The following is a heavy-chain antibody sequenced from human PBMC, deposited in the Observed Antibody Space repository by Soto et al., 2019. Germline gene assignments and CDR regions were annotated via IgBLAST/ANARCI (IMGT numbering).Heavy chain of an antibody. CDR3: SSSYGSGCRAFDY. V-gene: IGHV1-69*02. Sequence: QVQLVQSGAEVKRPGSSVKVSCKASGDTFNFYSINWVRQAPGLGLEWMGRVNPIVSMSNYAQKFQGRVTMTAEKSTSTAYMELSILRSEDTAIYDCSSSYGSGCRAFDYWGQGALVTVSS. D-gene: IGHD3-10*01. CDR1: GDTFNFYS. CDR2: VNPIVSMS. J-gene: IGHJ4*02.